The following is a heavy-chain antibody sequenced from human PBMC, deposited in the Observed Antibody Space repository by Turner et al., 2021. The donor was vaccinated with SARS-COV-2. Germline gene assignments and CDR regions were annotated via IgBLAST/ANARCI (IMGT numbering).Heavy chain of an antibody. D-gene: IGHD6-19*01. Sequence: QLQLQESGPGLVKPSETLSLTCPVSGGSISSRSSYWGWIRQPPGKGLEWIGRIYYSGSTYYNPSIKSRVTISVDTSKNQFSLKLNSVTAADTAVYYCASPGGNSGWFFAYDIWGQGTMVTVSS. CDR1: GGSISSRSSY. CDR2: IYYSGST. J-gene: IGHJ3*02. V-gene: IGHV4-39*01. CDR3: ASPGGNSGWFFAYDI.